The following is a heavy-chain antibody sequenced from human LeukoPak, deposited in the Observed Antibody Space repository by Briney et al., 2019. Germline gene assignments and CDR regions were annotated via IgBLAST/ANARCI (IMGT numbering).Heavy chain of an antibody. CDR2: INTNTGNT. Sequence: ASVNVSCKTSGYTFTSYDISWVRQAPGQGPEWLGWINTNTGNTHYAQRLQDRVTLTTDTSTSTAYMELRGLKSDDTAVYYCARGVSGVTPPWGQGTLVIVSS. CDR3: ARGVSGVTPP. J-gene: IGHJ5*02. CDR1: GYTFTSYD. V-gene: IGHV1-18*01. D-gene: IGHD4-23*01.